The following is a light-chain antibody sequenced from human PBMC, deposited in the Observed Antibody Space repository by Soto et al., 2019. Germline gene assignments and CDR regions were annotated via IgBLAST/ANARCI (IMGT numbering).Light chain of an antibody. J-gene: IGKJ4*01. CDR3: QQYYSYPLT. V-gene: IGKV1-5*03. CDR2: KAS. Sequence: DIPMTQSPSTLSASVGDRVTITCRASQSISSWLAWYQQKPGKAPKLLIYKASSLESGGPSRFSGSGSGTEFTLTISRLQPDDFATYYCQQYYSYPLTFGGGTKVEIK. CDR1: QSISSW.